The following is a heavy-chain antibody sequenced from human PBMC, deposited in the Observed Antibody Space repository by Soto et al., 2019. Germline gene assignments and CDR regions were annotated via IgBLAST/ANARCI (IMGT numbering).Heavy chain of an antibody. CDR1: GFTFSTYT. J-gene: IGHJ2*01. CDR3: AKVYGYCSSTSCYALGWHFDL. CDR2: ITGSGGST. V-gene: IGHV3-23*01. D-gene: IGHD2-2*03. Sequence: EVQLLESGGGLVQPGGSLRLSCAASGFTFSTYTMSWVRQAPGKGLEWVSAITGSGGSTYYTDSVKGRFTISRDNSKNTLYMHMNSLRAEDTAVYYCAKVYGYCSSTSCYALGWHFDLWGRGTLVTVSS.